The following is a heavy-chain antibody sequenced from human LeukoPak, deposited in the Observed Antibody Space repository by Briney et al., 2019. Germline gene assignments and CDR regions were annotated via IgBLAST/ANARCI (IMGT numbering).Heavy chain of an antibody. CDR2: IYPGDSDT. V-gene: IGHV5-51*01. D-gene: IGHD3-22*01. CDR3: ARDYYDSSGYSRDAFDI. CDR1: GYSFTSYW. J-gene: IGHJ3*02. Sequence: PGESLKISCKGSGYSFTSYWIGWVRQMPGKGLEWMGIIYPGDSDTRYSPSFQGQVTISADKSISTAYLQWSSLKASDTAMYYCARDYYDSSGYSRDAFDIWGQGTMVTVSS.